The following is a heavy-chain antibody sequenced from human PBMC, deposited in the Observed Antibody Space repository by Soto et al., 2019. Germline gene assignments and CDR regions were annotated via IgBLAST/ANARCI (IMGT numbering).Heavy chain of an antibody. CDR1: GGTFDSFT. CDR3: ARDSRTATLDF. V-gene: IGHV1-69*01. Sequence: QVQLVQSGAEVKQPGSSVKVSCTISGGTFDSFTISWVRQAPGQGFEWMGDIIPVSGVPSYSRHFQGRITITADASTRTAYMDLSGLKFEDTAVYFCARDSRTATLDFWGQGTLVSVS. CDR2: IIPVSGVP. D-gene: IGHD2-2*01. J-gene: IGHJ4*02.